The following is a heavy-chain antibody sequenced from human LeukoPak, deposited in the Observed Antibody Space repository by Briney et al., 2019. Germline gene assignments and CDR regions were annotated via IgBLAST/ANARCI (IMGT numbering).Heavy chain of an antibody. V-gene: IGHV1-2*02. J-gene: IGHJ4*02. Sequence: GASVKVSCKASVYTFTDYYIHWVRQAPGQGLEWMGWINPNTGGTKYAQKFQGGVTMTRDTSISTAYMELSRLTSDDTAVYYCARGADTQWLVRSYFDYWGQGTLVTVSS. D-gene: IGHD6-19*01. CDR3: ARGADTQWLVRSYFDY. CDR2: INPNTGGT. CDR1: VYTFTDYY.